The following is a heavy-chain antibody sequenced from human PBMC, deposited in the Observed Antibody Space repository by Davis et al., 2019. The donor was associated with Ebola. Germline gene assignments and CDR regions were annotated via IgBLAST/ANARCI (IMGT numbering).Heavy chain of an antibody. CDR1: GWSFSGYY. D-gene: IGHD3-3*01. Sequence: MPSETLSLTCAVYGWSFSGYYWSWIRQPPGKGLEWIGDINHRGTNNYNPSLKSRVTISVDTSNNQFSLKLSSVTAADTAVYYCARDHARITIFGVVLRNWFDPWGQGTLVTVSS. CDR3: ARDHARITIFGVVLRNWFDP. J-gene: IGHJ5*02. CDR2: INHRGTN. V-gene: IGHV4-34*01.